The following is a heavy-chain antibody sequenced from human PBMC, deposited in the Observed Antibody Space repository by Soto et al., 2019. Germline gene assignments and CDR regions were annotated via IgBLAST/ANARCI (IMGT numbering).Heavy chain of an antibody. D-gene: IGHD2-15*01. Sequence: QVQLQESGPGLVKPSGTLSLTCAVSGGSISSSNCWSWVRQPPGKWLEWIGEIYHSGSTYYNPSLKRRVTISVDKSKNQFSLKLSSVTDADTAVYYCAIERLHNWFDPWGQGSLVTVSS. CDR1: GGSISSSNC. CDR3: AIERLHNWFDP. V-gene: IGHV4-4*02. CDR2: IYHSGST. J-gene: IGHJ5*02.